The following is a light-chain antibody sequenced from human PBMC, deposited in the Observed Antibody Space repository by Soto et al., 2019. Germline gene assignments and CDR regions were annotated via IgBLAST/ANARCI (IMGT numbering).Light chain of an antibody. CDR3: SSYAGTNIDVV. V-gene: IGLV2-8*01. CDR2: EVN. Sequence: QSALTQPPSASGSPGQSVTISCTGTSNDVGGYVYVSWYQQYPGKPPKLMIYEVNKRASGVPDRFSGSKSGNTASLTVSGLQTEDEADYYCSSYAGTNIDVVFGGGTKLTVL. J-gene: IGLJ2*01. CDR1: SNDVGGYVY.